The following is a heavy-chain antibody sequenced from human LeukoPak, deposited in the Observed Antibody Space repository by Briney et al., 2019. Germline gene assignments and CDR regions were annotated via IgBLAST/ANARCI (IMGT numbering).Heavy chain of an antibody. CDR3: ASGGVGPDSSGWPFDY. D-gene: IGHD6-19*01. CDR1: GYSFTSYW. V-gene: IGHV5-51*01. Sequence: GESLKIPCKASGYSFTSYWIGWVRRMPRKGLEWMGIIYHGDSDTRYSPSFQGHVTISADKSTSTAYLQWSSLKASDTAMYYCASGGVGPDSSGWPFDYWGQGTLVTVYS. J-gene: IGHJ4*02. CDR2: IYHGDSDT.